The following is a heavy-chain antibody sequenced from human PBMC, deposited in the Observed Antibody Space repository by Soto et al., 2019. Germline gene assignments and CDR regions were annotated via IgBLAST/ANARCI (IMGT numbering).Heavy chain of an antibody. CDR3: ATYTSGGGGRGY. CDR2: DYSGST. Sequence: QVQLQESGPGLVKPSETLSLTCTVSGASISRDHWNWIRQPPGKGLEWIGDYSGSTNYNPSLKSRAPIPVDPSKNQFSLKLSSVTAADTAVYFCATYTSGGGGRGYWGQGTLVTVSS. D-gene: IGHD6-19*01. V-gene: IGHV4-59*08. CDR1: GASISRDH. J-gene: IGHJ4*02.